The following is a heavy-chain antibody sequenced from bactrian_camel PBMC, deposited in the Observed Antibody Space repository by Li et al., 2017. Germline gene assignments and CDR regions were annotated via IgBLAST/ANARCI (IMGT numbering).Heavy chain of an antibody. CDR1: GYHLLC. Sequence: HVQLVASGGGSVQAGGSLRLSCVASGYHLLCMGWFRQAPGKEREAVAAHYTGTATTYVADSVKGRFAISQDNVKNILYLQMNSLQPEDTAMYYCAVYPRGLEIRTVVARRVGYWGQGTQVTVS. CDR2: HYTGTATT. D-gene: IGHD6*01. CDR3: AVYPRGLEIRTVVARRVGY. J-gene: IGHJ6*01. V-gene: IGHV3S1*01.